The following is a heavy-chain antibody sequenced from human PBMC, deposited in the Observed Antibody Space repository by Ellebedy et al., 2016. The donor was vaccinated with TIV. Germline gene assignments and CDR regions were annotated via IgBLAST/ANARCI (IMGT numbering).Heavy chain of an antibody. D-gene: IGHD3-10*01. CDR3: ARDNSGDRYYYYYYGMDV. V-gene: IGHV1-18*04. CDR2: ISAYNGNT. CDR1: GYTFTSYG. Sequence: AASVKVSCKASGYTFTSYGISWVRQAPGQGLEWMGWISAYNGNTNYAQKLQGRVTMTTDTSTSTAYMELRSLRSDDTAVYYCARDNSGDRYYYYYYGMDVWGQGTTVTVSS. J-gene: IGHJ6*02.